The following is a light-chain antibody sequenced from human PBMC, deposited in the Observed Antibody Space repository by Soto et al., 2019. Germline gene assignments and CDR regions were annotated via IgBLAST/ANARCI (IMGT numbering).Light chain of an antibody. V-gene: IGKV3-20*01. CDR3: QQYGSSPLT. CDR2: GAS. Sequence: IVLTQSPATLSLSQGERATLPCRASQSVSSSYLAWYQQKPGQAPRLLIYGASSRATGIPDRFSGSGSGTDFTLTISRLEPEDFAVYYCQQYGSSPLTFGEGTKVDIK. CDR1: QSVSSSY. J-gene: IGKJ4*01.